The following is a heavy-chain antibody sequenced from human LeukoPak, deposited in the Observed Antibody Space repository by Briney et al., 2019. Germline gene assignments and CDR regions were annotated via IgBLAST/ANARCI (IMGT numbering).Heavy chain of an antibody. D-gene: IGHD3-10*01. CDR2: IYTSGST. J-gene: IGHJ5*02. V-gene: IGHV4-39*07. CDR1: GGSISSSSYY. Sequence: PSETLSLTCTVSGGSISSSSYYWGWIRQPPGKGLEWIGSIYTSGSTNYNPSLKSRVTMSVDTSKNQFSLKLSSVTAADTAVYYCARVEGFGEWYNWFDPWGQGTLVTVSS. CDR3: ARVEGFGEWYNWFDP.